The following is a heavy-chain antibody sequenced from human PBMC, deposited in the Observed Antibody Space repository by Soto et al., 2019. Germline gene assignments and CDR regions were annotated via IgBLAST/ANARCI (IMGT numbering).Heavy chain of an antibody. J-gene: IGHJ6*01. D-gene: IGHD6-25*01. CDR1: GFTFDDYA. Sequence: PGGSLRLSCAASGFTFDDYAMHWVRQAPGKGLEWVSGISWNSGSIGYADSVKGRFTISRDNAKNSLYLQMNSLRGEDTALYYCAKYSGVAQRQTICGMDVWGQGTTVTVSS. V-gene: IGHV3-9*01. CDR3: AKYSGVAQRQTICGMDV. CDR2: ISWNSGSI.